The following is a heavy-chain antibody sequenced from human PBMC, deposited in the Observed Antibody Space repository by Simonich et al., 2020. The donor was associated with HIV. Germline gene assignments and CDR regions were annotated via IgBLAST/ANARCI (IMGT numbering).Heavy chain of an antibody. V-gene: IGHV1-69-2*01. D-gene: IGHD3-10*01. J-gene: IGHJ4*02. CDR3: ATNPYYFGSGSETYYFDY. Sequence: EVQVVQSGAEVKKPGATVKISCKVSGYSFTDYYMHWVQQAPGRGLEWMGLVDPKDGETILAEKSQGRVTITADTSTDTAYMELGSLRSEDTAVYYCATNPYYFGSGSETYYFDYWGQGTLVTVSS. CDR2: VDPKDGET. CDR1: GYSFTDYY.